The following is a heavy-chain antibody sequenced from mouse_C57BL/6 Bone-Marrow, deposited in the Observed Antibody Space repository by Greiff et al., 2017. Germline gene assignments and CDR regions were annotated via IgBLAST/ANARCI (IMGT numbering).Heavy chain of an antibody. CDR3: TRDGSSYRVAY. CDR2: IDPETGGT. V-gene: IGHV1-15*01. CDR1: GYTFTDYE. J-gene: IGHJ3*01. D-gene: IGHD1-1*01. Sequence: QVHVKQSGAELVRPGASVTLSCKASGYTFTDYEMHWVKQTPVHGLEWIGAIDPETGGTAYNQKFKGKAILTADKSSSTAYMELRSLTSEDSAVYYCTRDGSSYRVAYWGQGTLVTVSA.